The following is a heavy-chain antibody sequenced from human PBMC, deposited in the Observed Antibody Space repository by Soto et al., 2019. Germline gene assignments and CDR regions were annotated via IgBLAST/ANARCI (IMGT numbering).Heavy chain of an antibody. CDR3: ARHEGSSGLGENYYYYGMDV. CDR2: IYYSGST. D-gene: IGHD6-6*01. CDR1: GGSISSSSYY. Sequence: SETLSLTCTVSGGSISSSSYYWGWIRQPPGKGLEWIGSIYYSGSTYYNPSLKSRVTISVDTSKNQFSLKLSSVTAADTAVYYCARHEGSSGLGENYYYYGMDVWGQGTTVTVSS. J-gene: IGHJ6*02. V-gene: IGHV4-39*01.